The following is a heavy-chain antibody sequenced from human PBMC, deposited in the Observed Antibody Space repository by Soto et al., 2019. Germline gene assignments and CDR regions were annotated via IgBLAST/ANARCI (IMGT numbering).Heavy chain of an antibody. CDR3: TRNRRDYYYGMDV. CDR1: GFTFSSYN. V-gene: IGHV3-15*07. D-gene: IGHD4-4*01. J-gene: IGHJ6*02. CDR2: IKSKTDGGTT. Sequence: GGSLRLSCAASGFTFSSYNMNWVRQAPGKGLEWVGRIKSKTDGGTTDYAAPVKGRFTISRDDSKNTLYLQMNSLKTEDTAVYYCTRNRRDYYYGMDVWGQGTTVTVSS.